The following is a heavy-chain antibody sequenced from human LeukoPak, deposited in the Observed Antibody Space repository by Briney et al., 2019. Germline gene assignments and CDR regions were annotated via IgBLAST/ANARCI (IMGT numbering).Heavy chain of an antibody. V-gene: IGHV4-39*07. J-gene: IGHJ4*02. CDR1: GGSISSSTYY. CDR3: ARLTYYGDYGEFDN. CDR2: IYYTGST. D-gene: IGHD4-17*01. Sequence: SETLSLTCTVSGGSISSSTYYWVWIRQPPGKGLEWIGSIYYTGSTYYNPSLRSRVTISVDTSKNQFSLKLTSVTAADTAVYYCARLTYYGDYGEFDNWGQGTLVTVSS.